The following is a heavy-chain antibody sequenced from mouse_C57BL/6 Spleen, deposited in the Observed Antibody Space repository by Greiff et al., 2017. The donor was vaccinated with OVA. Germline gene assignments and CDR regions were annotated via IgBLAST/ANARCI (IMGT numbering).Heavy chain of an antibody. CDR2: ISSGSSTI. CDR1: GFTFSDYG. J-gene: IGHJ1*03. CDR3: ARPLYYYGSSYVWYFDV. V-gene: IGHV5-17*01. Sequence: EVKLMESGGGLVKPGGSLKLSCAASGFTFSDYGMHWVRQAPEKGLEWVAYISSGSSTIYYADTVKGRFTISRDNAKNTLFLQMTSLRSEDTAMYYCARPLYYYGSSYVWYFDVWGTGTTVTVSS. D-gene: IGHD1-1*01.